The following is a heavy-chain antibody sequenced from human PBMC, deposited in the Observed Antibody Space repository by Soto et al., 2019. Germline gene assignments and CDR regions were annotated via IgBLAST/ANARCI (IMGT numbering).Heavy chain of an antibody. Sequence: GGSLRLSCAASGFTFSCYWMSWVRQAPGKGLEWVANIKQDGSEKYYVDSVKGRFTISRDNAKNSLYLQMNSLRAEDTAVYYCARMLLYSSSSVAHYYMDVWGKGTTVTVS. CDR3: ARMLLYSSSSVAHYYMDV. D-gene: IGHD6-6*01. CDR2: IKQDGSEK. CDR1: GFTFSCYW. J-gene: IGHJ6*03. V-gene: IGHV3-7*01.